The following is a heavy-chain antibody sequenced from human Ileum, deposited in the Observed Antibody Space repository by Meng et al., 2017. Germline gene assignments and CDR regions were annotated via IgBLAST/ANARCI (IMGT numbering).Heavy chain of an antibody. CDR3: ARHLDGASSWTGGFDS. Sequence: GESLKISCKGLGYSFTNYWIDWVRQTPGKGLEWMGIIHPGDSSSRYSPSFQGQVTVSADKSINTAYLQWNSLKASDTAIYYCARHLDGASSWTGGFDSWGQGTEVTVSS. D-gene: IGHD1-14*01. CDR1: GYSFTNYW. CDR2: IHPGDSSS. V-gene: IGHV5-51*01. J-gene: IGHJ5*01.